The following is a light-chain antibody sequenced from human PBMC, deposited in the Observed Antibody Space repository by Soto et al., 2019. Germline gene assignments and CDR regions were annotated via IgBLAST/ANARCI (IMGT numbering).Light chain of an antibody. Sequence: EIVLTQSPATLSLSPGDRATLSCRASQSVSRYLAWYQQKPGQAPRLLIYDASSRATGIPARFGGSGSGTDFTLTISSLEPEDFAVYYCQQRSNWPRTFGQGTKLEIK. CDR2: DAS. CDR1: QSVSRY. CDR3: QQRSNWPRT. J-gene: IGKJ2*01. V-gene: IGKV3-11*01.